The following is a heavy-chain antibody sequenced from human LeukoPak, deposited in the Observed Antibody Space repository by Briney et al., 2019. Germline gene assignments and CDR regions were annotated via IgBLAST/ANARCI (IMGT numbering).Heavy chain of an antibody. J-gene: IGHJ4*02. CDR2: ISSSGGTA. CDR1: GFTFSTYA. Sequence: GGSLRLSCAASGFTFSTYAMSWVRQAPGKGLEWVSTISSSGGTAYYADSVKGWFTISGDSSKNTLWLQMNSLRAEDAALYYCARAPGIGWPYFFEYWGQGTLVTVSS. V-gene: IGHV3-23*01. CDR3: ARAPGIGWPYFFEY. D-gene: IGHD6-19*01.